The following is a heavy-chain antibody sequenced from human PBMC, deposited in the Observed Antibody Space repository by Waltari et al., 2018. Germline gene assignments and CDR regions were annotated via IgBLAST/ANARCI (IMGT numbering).Heavy chain of an antibody. CDR1: GFTFDAYA. J-gene: IGHJ3*02. CDR3: AKATVTDAFDI. CDR2: ISWNSGSI. Sequence: EVQLVESGGGLVQPGRSLRLSCAASGFTFDAYAMHWVRQAPGKGLEWVSGISWNSGSIGYADSVKGRFTISRDNAKNSLYLQMNSLRAEDTALYYCAKATVTDAFDIWGQGTMVTVSS. V-gene: IGHV3-9*01. D-gene: IGHD5-18*01.